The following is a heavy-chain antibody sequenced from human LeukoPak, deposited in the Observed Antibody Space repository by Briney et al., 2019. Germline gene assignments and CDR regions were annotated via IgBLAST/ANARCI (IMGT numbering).Heavy chain of an antibody. CDR3: ARATTLVATIGSMGY. Sequence: ASVKVSCKASGYTFTGYYMDWVRQAPGRGLEWMGWINPNSGGTNYAQKFRGRVTMTRDTSISTAYMELSRLRSDDTAVYYCARATTLVATIGSMGYWGQGTLVTVSS. D-gene: IGHD5-12*01. V-gene: IGHV1-2*02. J-gene: IGHJ4*02. CDR2: INPNSGGT. CDR1: GYTFTGYY.